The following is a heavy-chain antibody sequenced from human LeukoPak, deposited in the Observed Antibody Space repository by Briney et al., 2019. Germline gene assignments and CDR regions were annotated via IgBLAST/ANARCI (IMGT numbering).Heavy chain of an antibody. CDR1: GFTFSSYA. V-gene: IGHV3-30-3*01. J-gene: IGHJ5*02. D-gene: IGHD1-26*01. Sequence: GGSLRLSCAASGFTFSSYAMHWVRQAPGKGLEWVAVISYDGSNKYYADSVKGRFTISRDNSKNTLYLQMNSLRAEDTAVYYCARGDGGATNWFDPWGQGTLVTVSS. CDR2: ISYDGSNK. CDR3: ARGDGGATNWFDP.